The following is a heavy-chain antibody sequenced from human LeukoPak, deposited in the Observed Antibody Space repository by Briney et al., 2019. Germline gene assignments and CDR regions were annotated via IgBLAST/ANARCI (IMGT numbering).Heavy chain of an antibody. V-gene: IGHV3-53*01. Sequence: PGGSLRLSCAASGFSISGNFMSWVRQAPGKGLEWVSVMYPAGRTDYGDSVQGRFTISRDNSKNTLYLQMNSLRAEDTAVYYCARVDWGWWFDPWGQGTLVTVSS. CDR1: GFSISGNF. J-gene: IGHJ5*02. CDR3: ARVDWGWWFDP. CDR2: MYPAGRT. D-gene: IGHD7-27*01.